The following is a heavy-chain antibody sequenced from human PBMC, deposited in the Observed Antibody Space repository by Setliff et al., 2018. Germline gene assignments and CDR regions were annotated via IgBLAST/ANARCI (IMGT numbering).Heavy chain of an antibody. V-gene: IGHV1-2*02. CDR3: ARRAFIETITGYCFDL. CDR1: GYNFPGYY. CDR2: ISPHTGNT. D-gene: IGHD1-20*01. J-gene: IGHJ4*02. Sequence: ASVKVSCKASGYNFPGYYLHWVRQAPGQGLEWMGWISPHTGNTQYAQNFQGRVTMTRDTAITTTYMELSRLRSNDTALYYCARRAFIETITGYCFDLWGQGTQVTVSS.